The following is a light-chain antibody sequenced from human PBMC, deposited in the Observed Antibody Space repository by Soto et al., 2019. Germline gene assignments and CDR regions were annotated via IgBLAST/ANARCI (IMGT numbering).Light chain of an antibody. J-gene: IGKJ1*01. Sequence: EIVMTQSPATLSVSPGERATLSCRASQRSVNSNVAWFQQKPGQAPRLLIYRASTRATGIPAKFSGSPSGTEFNLTIRSLQTEDLAVSYCQQHNNWPWTLGQGTKVEFK. CDR1: QRSVNSN. CDR2: RAS. CDR3: QQHNNWPWT. V-gene: IGKV3-15*01.